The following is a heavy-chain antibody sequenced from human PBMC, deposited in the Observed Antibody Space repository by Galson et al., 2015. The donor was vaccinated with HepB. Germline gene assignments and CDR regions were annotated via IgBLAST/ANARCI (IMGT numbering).Heavy chain of an antibody. CDR1: GFTFNNAW. V-gene: IGHV3-15*01. Sequence: SLRLSCAASGFTFNNAWMSWVRQAPGKGLEWAGRIKSKTDGGTTDYAAPVKGRFSISRDDSKNILYLQMNSLKTDDTAVYYCTTDRTFSSVYYVNYYYYAMHVWGQGTTVTVSS. CDR3: TTDRTFSSVYYVNYYYYAMHV. D-gene: IGHD6-25*01. CDR2: IKSKTDGGTT. J-gene: IGHJ6*02.